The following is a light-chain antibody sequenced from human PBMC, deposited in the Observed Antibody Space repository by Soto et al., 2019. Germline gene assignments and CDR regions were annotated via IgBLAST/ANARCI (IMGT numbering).Light chain of an antibody. J-gene: IGKJ1*01. CDR3: QKYNSAPPT. V-gene: IGKV1-27*01. CDR1: QGISNY. Sequence: DIQMTQSPSSLSASVGDRVTITCRASQGISNYLAWYQQKPGKAPNLLLYAASTLQSGVPSRFSGNGSVTDFTLTISSLQPEDVATYYCQKYNSAPPTFGQGTRVEI. CDR2: AAS.